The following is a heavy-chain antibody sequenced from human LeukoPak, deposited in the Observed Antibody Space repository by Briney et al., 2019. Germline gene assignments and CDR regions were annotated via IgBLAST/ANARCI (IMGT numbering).Heavy chain of an antibody. J-gene: IGHJ3*02. CDR2: IKQDGSEK. V-gene: IGHV3-7*03. CDR1: GFTFSSYW. CDR3: AKGTPVAAAGKAGVNAFDI. Sequence: GGSLRLSCAASGFTFSSYWMSWVRQAPGKGLEWVANIKQDGSEKYYVDSVKGRFTISRDNSKNTLYLQMNSLRAEDTAVYYCAKGTPVAAAGKAGVNAFDIWGQGTMVTVSS. D-gene: IGHD6-13*01.